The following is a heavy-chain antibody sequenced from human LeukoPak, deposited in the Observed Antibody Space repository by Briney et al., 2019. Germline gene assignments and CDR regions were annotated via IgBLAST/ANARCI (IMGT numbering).Heavy chain of an antibody. D-gene: IGHD5-24*01. CDR2: ISSSGSTI. Sequence: GGSLRLSCAASGFTFSDYYMSWIRQAPGKGLEWVSYISSSGSTIYYADSVKGRFTISRDNAKNSLYLQMNSLRAEDTAAYYCARAGRWLQLNWIDYWGQGTLVTVSS. CDR1: GFTFSDYY. CDR3: ARAGRWLQLNWIDY. J-gene: IGHJ4*02. V-gene: IGHV3-11*01.